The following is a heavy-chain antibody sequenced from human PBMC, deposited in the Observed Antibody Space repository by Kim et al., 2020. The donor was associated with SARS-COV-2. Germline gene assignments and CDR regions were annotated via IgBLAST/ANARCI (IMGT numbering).Heavy chain of an antibody. J-gene: IGHJ6*02. D-gene: IGHD5-12*01. CDR2: IWYDGSNK. CDR3: AREMATIDDTYYYYGMDV. Sequence: GGSLRLSCAASGFTFSSYGMHWVRQAPGKGLEWVAVIWYDGSNKYYADSVKGRFTISRDNSKNTLYLQMNSLRAEDTAVYYCAREMATIDDTYYYYGMDVWGQGTTVTVSS. CDR1: GFTFSSYG. V-gene: IGHV3-33*01.